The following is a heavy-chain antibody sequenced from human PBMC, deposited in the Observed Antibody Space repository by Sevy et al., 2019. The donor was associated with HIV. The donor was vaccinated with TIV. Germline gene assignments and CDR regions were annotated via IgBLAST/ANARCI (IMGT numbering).Heavy chain of an antibody. Sequence: GGSLRLSCAASRFTFSLYGMHWVRQAPGKGLEWVALISKEGSNKSNPDPVKGRFTVSRDNSNNTLYLQLDSLGPEDTAMYYCAKSMDTVTTLDYWGPGTLVTVSS. V-gene: IGHV3-30*18. CDR3: AKSMDTVTTLDY. CDR1: RFTFSLYG. CDR2: ISKEGSNK. D-gene: IGHD4-17*01. J-gene: IGHJ4*02.